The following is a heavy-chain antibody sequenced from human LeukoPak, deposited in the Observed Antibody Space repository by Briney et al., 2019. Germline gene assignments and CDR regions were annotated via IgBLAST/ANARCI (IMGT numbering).Heavy chain of an antibody. J-gene: IGHJ6*02. D-gene: IGHD3-10*01. V-gene: IGHV3-33*01. CDR3: FRGEGDSWAYYYYGMDV. Sequence: GGSLRLSCAASGFSFSSYGMHWVRQAPGKGLEGVAVIWYDGSNKYYADSVKRRFTISRDNSKNTLYLQMNSLRAEDTAVYYCFRGEGDSWAYYYYGMDVWGQGTTVTVSS. CDR1: GFSFSSYG. CDR2: IWYDGSNK.